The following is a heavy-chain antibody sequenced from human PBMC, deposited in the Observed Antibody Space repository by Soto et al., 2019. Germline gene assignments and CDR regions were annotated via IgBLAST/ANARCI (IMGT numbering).Heavy chain of an antibody. J-gene: IGHJ5*02. CDR3: AREGPKHYYDSSGSFDP. Sequence: SETLSLTCTVSGGSVSSGSYYWSWIRQPPGKGLEWIGYIYYSGSTNYNPSLKSRVTISVDTSKNQFSLKLSSVTAADTAVYYCAREGPKHYYDSSGSFDPWGQGTLVTVSS. D-gene: IGHD3-22*01. V-gene: IGHV4-61*01. CDR1: GGSVSSGSYY. CDR2: IYYSGST.